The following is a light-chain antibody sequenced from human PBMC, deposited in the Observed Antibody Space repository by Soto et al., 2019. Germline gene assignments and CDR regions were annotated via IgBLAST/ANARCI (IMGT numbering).Light chain of an antibody. CDR1: SGSIASNY. Sequence: NFMLTQPHSVSESPGKTVTISCTRSSGSIASNYVQWYQQRPGSAPTTVIYEDNQRPSGVPDRFSGSIDSSSNSASLTISRLKTEDEADYYCQSYDSSNHYVFGTGTKVTVL. V-gene: IGLV6-57*04. CDR3: QSYDSSNHYV. CDR2: EDN. J-gene: IGLJ1*01.